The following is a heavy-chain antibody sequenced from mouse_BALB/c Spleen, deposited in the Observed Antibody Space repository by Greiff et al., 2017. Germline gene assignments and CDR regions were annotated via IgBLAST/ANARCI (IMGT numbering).Heavy chain of an antibody. CDR2: INPYNDGT. Sequence: EVKLQESGPELVKPGASVKMSCKASGYTFTSYVMHWVKQKPGQGLEWIGYINPYNDGTKYNEKFKGKATLTSDKSSSTAYMELSSLTSEDSAVYYCVSDGYYTIFYAMDYWGQGTSVTVSS. J-gene: IGHJ4*01. D-gene: IGHD2-3*01. CDR3: VSDGYYTIFYAMDY. CDR1: GYTFTSYV. V-gene: IGHV1-14*01.